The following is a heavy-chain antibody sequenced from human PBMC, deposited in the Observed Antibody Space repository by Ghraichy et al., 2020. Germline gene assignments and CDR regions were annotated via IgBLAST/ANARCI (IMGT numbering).Heavy chain of an antibody. D-gene: IGHD3-3*01. Sequence: GESLNISCAASGFTFSDYYMSWIRQAPGKGLEWVSYISSSGSTIYYADSVKGRFTISRDNAKNSLYLQMNSLRAEDTAVYYCARSSYDFWSGYYYNYYYYGMDVWGQGTTVTVSS. CDR2: ISSSGSTI. V-gene: IGHV3-11*01. J-gene: IGHJ6*02. CDR3: ARSSYDFWSGYYYNYYYYGMDV. CDR1: GFTFSDYY.